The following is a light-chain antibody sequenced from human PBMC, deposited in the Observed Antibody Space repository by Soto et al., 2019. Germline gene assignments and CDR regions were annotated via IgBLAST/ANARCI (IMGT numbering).Light chain of an antibody. CDR2: GAS. CDR3: QDYGTSRT. Sequence: EIVLTQSPGTLSLSPGERATLSCRASQSVSSSNLAWYQQKPGQAPRLLIYGASSRATGIPDRFSGSGSGTDFTLTISILEPEDFSVYYCQDYGTSRTFGQGTKVEIK. CDR1: QSVSSSN. V-gene: IGKV3-20*01. J-gene: IGKJ1*01.